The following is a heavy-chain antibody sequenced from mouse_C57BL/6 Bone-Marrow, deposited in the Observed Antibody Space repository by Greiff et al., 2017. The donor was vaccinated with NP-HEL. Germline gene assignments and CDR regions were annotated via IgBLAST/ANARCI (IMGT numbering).Heavy chain of an antibody. CDR3: ARSWVDY. CDR1: GYTFTDYY. V-gene: IGHV1-26*01. CDR2: INPNNGGT. Sequence: EVQLQQSGPELVKPGASVKISCKASGYTFTDYYMNWVKQSHGKSLEWIGDINPNNGGTSYNQKFKGKATLTVDKSSSTAYMELRSLTSEDSAVYYCARSWVDYWGQGTSVTVSS. J-gene: IGHJ4*01.